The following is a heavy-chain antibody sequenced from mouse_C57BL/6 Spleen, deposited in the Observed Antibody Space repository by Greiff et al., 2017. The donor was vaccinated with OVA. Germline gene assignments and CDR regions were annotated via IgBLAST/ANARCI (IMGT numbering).Heavy chain of an antibody. J-gene: IGHJ1*03. CDR2: SDPSDSYT. CDR1: GYTFTSYW. Sequence: QVQLQQPGAELVMPGASVKLSCKASGYTFTSYWMHWVKQRPGQGLEWIGESDPSDSYTNYNQKFKGKSTLTVDKSSSTSYMQLSSLTSEDSAVYYCARVMGLRGYPWYFDVWGTGTTVTVSS. V-gene: IGHV1-69*01. CDR3: ARVMGLRGYPWYFDV. D-gene: IGHD2-4*01.